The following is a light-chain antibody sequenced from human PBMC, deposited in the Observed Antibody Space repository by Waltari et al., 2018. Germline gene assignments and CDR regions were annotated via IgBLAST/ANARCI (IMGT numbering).Light chain of an antibody. CDR3: QSYDSRLSVVV. CDR2: GNN. J-gene: IGLJ2*01. Sequence: QSVLTQPPSLSGAPGQRVTMSCTGSSSKIGAGFDVHWYQHLPGTAPKLLIFGNNGLPSGVRDRFSASKSGASASLAITGLQAEDEAVYYCQSYDSRLSVVVFGGGTKLTVL. CDR1: SSKIGAGFD. V-gene: IGLV1-40*01.